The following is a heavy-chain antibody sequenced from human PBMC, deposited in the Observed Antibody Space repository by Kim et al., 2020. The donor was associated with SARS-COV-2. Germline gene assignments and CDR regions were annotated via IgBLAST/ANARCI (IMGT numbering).Heavy chain of an antibody. J-gene: IGHJ5*02. CDR3: TTALYYYGSGSIP. Sequence: YAAPVKGRFTISRDDSKNTLYLQMNSLKTEDTAVYYCTTALYYYGSGSIPWGQGTLVTVSS. V-gene: IGHV3-15*01. D-gene: IGHD3-10*01.